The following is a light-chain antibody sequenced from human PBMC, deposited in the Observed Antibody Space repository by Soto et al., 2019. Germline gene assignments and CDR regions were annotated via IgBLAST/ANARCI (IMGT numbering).Light chain of an antibody. J-gene: IGKJ5*01. CDR3: QQYENLPT. CDR2: DAS. CDR1: QTISSW. V-gene: IGKV1-33*01. Sequence: DIQMTQSPSTLSGSLGDRPTLTCRASQTISSWLAWYQQKPGRAPKLLIYDASNLEAGVPSRFRGSGSGTDFTFTISRLQPEDIATYYCQQYENLPTFGQGTRLEIK.